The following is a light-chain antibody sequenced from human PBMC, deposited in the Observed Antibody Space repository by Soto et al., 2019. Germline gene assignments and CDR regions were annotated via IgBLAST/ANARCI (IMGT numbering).Light chain of an antibody. V-gene: IGKV3-15*01. CDR1: QSVSTN. CDR3: QQYSSSPS. Sequence: ETVITQSPTTLSVSPGERATLSCRASQSVSTNLAWYQQKPGQVPSLLIYGASTRASGIPARFSGSGSGTEFTLTIGSLQSEDFAVYYCQQYSSSPSFGQGTRLEI. CDR2: GAS. J-gene: IGKJ5*01.